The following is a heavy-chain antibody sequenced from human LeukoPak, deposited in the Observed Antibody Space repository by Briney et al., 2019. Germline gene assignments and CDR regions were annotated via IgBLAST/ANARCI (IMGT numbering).Heavy chain of an antibody. Sequence: SETLSLTCTVSGGSVSSGSYYWSWIRQPPRKGLEWIGYIYYSGSTNYNPSLKSRVTISVDTSKNQFSLKLSSVTAADTAVYYCARKDPSGTYGAFDIWGQGTMVTVSS. CDR2: IYYSGST. CDR1: GGSVSSGSYY. CDR3: ARKDPSGTYGAFDI. J-gene: IGHJ3*02. V-gene: IGHV4-61*01. D-gene: IGHD3-10*01.